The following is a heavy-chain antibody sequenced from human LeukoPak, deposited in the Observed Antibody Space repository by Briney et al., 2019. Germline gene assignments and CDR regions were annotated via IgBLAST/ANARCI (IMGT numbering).Heavy chain of an antibody. D-gene: IGHD2-2*01. CDR1: GGSISSSSGY. V-gene: IGHV4-39*01. CDR2: IYYSGST. J-gene: IGHJ4*02. Sequence: SETLSLTCTVSGGSISSSSGYCGWIRQPPWNGLEWIGWIYYSGSTYYKTYLKSRVSIPVDTSKNQFSMKLSSVTAADRDVYSCARNRRYCSSNSCYALDYWGKGTLVTVS. CDR3: ARNRRYCSSNSCYALDY.